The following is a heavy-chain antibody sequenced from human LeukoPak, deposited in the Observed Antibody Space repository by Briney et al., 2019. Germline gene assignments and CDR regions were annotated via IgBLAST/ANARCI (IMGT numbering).Heavy chain of an antibody. Sequence: PGASLRLSCAASGFTFRNYAMSWVRQAPGKGPEWVSAIGCRGGGTYYADSVKGRFTVSRDDSKITLYLQMNSLRAEDTAVYYCAKWGDYDILTGYYDSDYWGQGTLVTVSS. D-gene: IGHD3-9*01. J-gene: IGHJ4*02. CDR2: IGCRGGGT. CDR3: AKWGDYDILTGYYDSDY. V-gene: IGHV3-23*01. CDR1: GFTFRNYA.